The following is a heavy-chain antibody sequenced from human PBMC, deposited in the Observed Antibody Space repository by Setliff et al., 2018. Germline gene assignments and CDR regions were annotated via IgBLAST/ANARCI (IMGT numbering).Heavy chain of an antibody. CDR2: INPSSGAT. J-gene: IGHJ6*02. CDR3: ARVLEPNYDILTGYYYYYYYGMDG. V-gene: IGHV1-2*06. CDR1: GYTFTGYY. Sequence: ASVKVSCKASGYTFTGYYMYWVRQAPGQGLEWMGRINPSSGATIYAQKFQGRVTMTSDTSISTAYMELGRLRSDDTAVYFCARVLEPNYDILTGYYYYYYYGMDGWGQGTTVTVSS. D-gene: IGHD3-9*01.